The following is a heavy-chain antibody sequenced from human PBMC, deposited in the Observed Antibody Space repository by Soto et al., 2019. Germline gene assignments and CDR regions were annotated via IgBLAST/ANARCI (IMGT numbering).Heavy chain of an antibody. CDR3: ARDSSLWFGELSPYYYYGMDV. CDR2: INPNSGGT. CDR1: GYTFTGYY. V-gene: IGHV1-2*04. Sequence: QVQLVQSGAEVKKPGASVKVSCKASGYTFTGYYMHWVRQAPGQGLEWMGWINPNSGGTNYAQKFQGWVTMTRDTSSSTAYMELSSLRSDDTAVYYCARDSSLWFGELSPYYYYGMDVWGQGTTVTVSS. D-gene: IGHD3-10*01. J-gene: IGHJ6*02.